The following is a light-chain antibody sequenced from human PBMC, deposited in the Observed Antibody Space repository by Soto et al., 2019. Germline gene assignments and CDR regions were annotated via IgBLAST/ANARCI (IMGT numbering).Light chain of an antibody. CDR3: QQRHMWPIT. CDR2: DAS. J-gene: IGKJ5*01. Sequence: DIQMTQSPSTLSASVGDRVTITCRASQSISSWLAWYQQKPGKAPKLLIYDASSLESGVPSRFSGSGSGTEGTLTISSLEPEDSAVYDGQQRHMWPITFGQGTRLEIK. CDR1: QSISSW. V-gene: IGKV1-5*01.